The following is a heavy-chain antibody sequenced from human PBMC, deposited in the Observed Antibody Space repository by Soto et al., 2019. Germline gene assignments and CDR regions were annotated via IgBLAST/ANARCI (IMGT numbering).Heavy chain of an antibody. CDR2: INHSGST. Sequence: SETLSLTCAVYGGSFSGYYWSWIRQPPGKGLEWIGEINHSGSTNYNPSLKSRVTISVDTSKNQFSLKLSSVTAADTAVYYCARADTVVFLATVTKGTYFDYWGQGTLVTVSS. D-gene: IGHD4-17*01. CDR1: GGSFSGYY. J-gene: IGHJ4*02. V-gene: IGHV4-34*01. CDR3: ARADTVVFLATVTKGTYFDY.